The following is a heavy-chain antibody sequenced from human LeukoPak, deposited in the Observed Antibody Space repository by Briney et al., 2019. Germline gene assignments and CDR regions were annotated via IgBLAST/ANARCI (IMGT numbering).Heavy chain of an antibody. CDR1: GFTFSFYA. CDR3: ARGENGSFDH. D-gene: IGHD3-10*01. Sequence: GGSLRLSCAASGFTFSFYAMTWVRQAPGKGLEWISYVSSTGGDKFYADPVKGRFTISRDNARNSLYMEMNDLIAEDTAFYYCARGENGSFDHWGQGTLVIVSS. V-gene: IGHV3-11*01. CDR2: VSSTGGDK. J-gene: IGHJ4*02.